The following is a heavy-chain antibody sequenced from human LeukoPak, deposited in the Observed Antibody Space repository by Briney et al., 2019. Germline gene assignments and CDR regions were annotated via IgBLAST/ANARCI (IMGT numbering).Heavy chain of an antibody. J-gene: IGHJ6*04. CDR1: GFTFNSYA. CDR2: ISYDGSDR. CDR3: ASQRPGQVDPYYYGMDL. V-gene: IGHV3-30*04. Sequence: QPGRSLRLSCVASGFTFNSYAMHWVRQAPGKGLEYVAVISYDGSDRYYADSEKGRFTISRDNSKNTLYVQMNSLRAEDTAIYSCASQRPGQVDPYYYGMDLWGKGTTVIVSS. D-gene: IGHD6-25*01.